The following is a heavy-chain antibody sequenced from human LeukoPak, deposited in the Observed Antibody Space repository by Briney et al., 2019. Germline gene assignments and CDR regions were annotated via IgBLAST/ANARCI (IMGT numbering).Heavy chain of an antibody. D-gene: IGHD1-1*01. CDR2: IIPILGIA. Sequence: ASVKVSCKASGGTFSSYAISWVRQAPGQGLEWMGRIIPILGIANYAQKFQGRVTITADKSTSTAYMELSGLRSEDTAVYYCARWGTTGTTGAFDYWGQGTLVTVSS. V-gene: IGHV1-69*04. J-gene: IGHJ4*02. CDR3: ARWGTTGTTGAFDY. CDR1: GGTFSSYA.